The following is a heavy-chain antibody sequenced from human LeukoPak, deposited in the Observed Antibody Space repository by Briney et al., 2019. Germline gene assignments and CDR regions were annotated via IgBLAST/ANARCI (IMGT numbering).Heavy chain of an antibody. J-gene: IGHJ4*02. D-gene: IGHD1-26*01. CDR1: GYTFTGYY. Sequence: ASVKVSCKASGYTFTGYYMHWVRQAPGQGLEWMGWINPNSGGTKYAQKFQGRVTMTRDTSISTAYMELSRLRSDDTAVYYCARDPSSGSYLDGDYWGQGTLVTVSS. CDR3: ARDPSSGSYLDGDY. V-gene: IGHV1-2*02. CDR2: INPNSGGT.